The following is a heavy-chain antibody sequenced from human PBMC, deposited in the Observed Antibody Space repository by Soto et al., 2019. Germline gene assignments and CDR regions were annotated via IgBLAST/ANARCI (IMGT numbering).Heavy chain of an antibody. CDR3: ARDRSARGPSDY. V-gene: IGHV3-21*01. Sequence: EVQLVESGGGLVKPGGSLRLSCAASGFTFSSYSMNWVRQAPGKGLEWVSSISSSSSYIYYADSVKGRFTISRDNAKNSLYLQMNSLRAKDTAVYYCARDRSARGPSDYWGQGTLVTVSS. D-gene: IGHD3-10*01. CDR2: ISSSSSYI. CDR1: GFTFSSYS. J-gene: IGHJ4*02.